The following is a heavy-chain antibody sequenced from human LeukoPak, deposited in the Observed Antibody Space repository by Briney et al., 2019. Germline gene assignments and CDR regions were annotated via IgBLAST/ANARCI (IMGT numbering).Heavy chain of an antibody. CDR1: GFTFSSYA. D-gene: IGHD2-2*01. J-gene: IGHJ5*02. CDR3: AKDRMPRSNSPNWFDP. V-gene: IGHV3-23*01. CDR2: ISGSGGST. Sequence: PGGSLRLSCAASGFTFSSYAVSWVRQAPGKGLEWVSAISGSGGSTYYADSVKGRFTISRDNSKNTLYLQMNSLRAEDTAVYYCAKDRMPRSNSPNWFDPWGQGTLVTVSS.